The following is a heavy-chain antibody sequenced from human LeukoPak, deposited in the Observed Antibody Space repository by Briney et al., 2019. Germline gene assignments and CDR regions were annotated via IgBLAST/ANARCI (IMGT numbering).Heavy chain of an antibody. CDR3: ARLETT. V-gene: IGHV4-59*12. CDR2: IYHSGST. CDR1: GGFNTQYY. Sequence: PSETLSLTCSVSGGFNTQYYWSWIRQPPGKGLEWIGYIYHSGSTNYNPSLKSRVTISVDTSKNQFSLKLSSVTAADTAVYYCARLETTWGQGTLVTVSS. D-gene: IGHD2/OR15-2a*01. J-gene: IGHJ4*02.